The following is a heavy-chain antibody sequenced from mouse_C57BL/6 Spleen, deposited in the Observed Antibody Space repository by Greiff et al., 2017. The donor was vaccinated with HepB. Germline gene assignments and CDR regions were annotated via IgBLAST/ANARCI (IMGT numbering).Heavy chain of an antibody. CDR2: INYDGSST. CDR3: AREGDYDSVYYFDY. CDR1: GFTFSDYY. Sequence: EVQLLESEGGLVQPGSSLKLSCTASGFTFSDYYMAWVRQVPEKGLEWVENINYDGSSTYYLDSLKSRFIISRDNAKNIRYLQMSSLKSEDTATYYCAREGDYDSVYYFDYWGQGTPLTVSS. V-gene: IGHV5-16*01. D-gene: IGHD2-4*01. J-gene: IGHJ2*01.